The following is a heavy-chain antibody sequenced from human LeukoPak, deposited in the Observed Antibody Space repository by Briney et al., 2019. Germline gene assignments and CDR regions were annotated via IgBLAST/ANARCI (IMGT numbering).Heavy chain of an antibody. V-gene: IGHV5-51*01. D-gene: IGHD6-13*01. J-gene: IGHJ4*02. CDR1: GYIFTSYY. CDR2: IYPGGSDT. Sequence: GESLQISCKVSGYIFTSYYIGWVRQMPGKGLQWMGVIYPGGSDTRYSPSSQGQVTISADKSISTAYLQWSSLKASDTAIHYCARAASGTARFDFWGQGTLVTVSS. CDR3: ARAASGTARFDF.